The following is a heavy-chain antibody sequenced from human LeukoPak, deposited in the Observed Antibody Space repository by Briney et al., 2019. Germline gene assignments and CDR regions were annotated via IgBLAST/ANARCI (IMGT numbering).Heavy chain of an antibody. V-gene: IGHV4-4*02. CDR1: GGSIKSNNW. J-gene: IGHJ6*02. D-gene: IGHD3-3*01. CDR3: ARFCNGPGWLSGYYCAIDV. Sequence: SETLSLTCAVSGGSIKSNNWWSWVRQPPGKGLEWIGEVYHSGSAHYNPSLESRVTVSVDKSKNRFSLALSSVTAADTAVYYCARFCNGPGWLSGYYCAIDVWGQGTTVTVSS. CDR2: VYHSGSA.